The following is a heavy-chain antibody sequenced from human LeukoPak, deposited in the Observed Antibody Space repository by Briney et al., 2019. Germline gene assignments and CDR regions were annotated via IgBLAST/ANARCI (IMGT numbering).Heavy chain of an antibody. V-gene: IGHV3-7*03. J-gene: IGHJ4*02. Sequence: GGSLRLSCAASGFSFSNYWMHWVRQPPGKGLEWVANIKQDGSEKYYVDSVKGRFTISRDNAKNSLYLKMNSLRAEDTGVYYCDGGTGWVSNLGGGQGTLVIVSS. CDR3: DGGTGWVSNLG. D-gene: IGHD6-19*01. CDR1: GFSFSNYW. CDR2: IKQDGSEK.